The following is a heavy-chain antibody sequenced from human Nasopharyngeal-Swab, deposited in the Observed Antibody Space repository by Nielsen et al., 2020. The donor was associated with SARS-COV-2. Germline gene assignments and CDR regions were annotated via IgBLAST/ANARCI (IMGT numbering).Heavy chain of an antibody. Sequence: GESLKISCAASGFTFSSHWMHWVHQGPGEGLVWLSRISSDGRTTNYADSVKGRFSISRDNSKNTLHLQMNSLTDGDTAVYYCARGPSTANFYAGDYWGQGTLVTVSS. CDR2: ISSDGRTT. CDR1: GFTFSSHW. CDR3: ARGPSTANFYAGDY. J-gene: IGHJ4*02. V-gene: IGHV3-74*01. D-gene: IGHD2/OR15-2a*01.